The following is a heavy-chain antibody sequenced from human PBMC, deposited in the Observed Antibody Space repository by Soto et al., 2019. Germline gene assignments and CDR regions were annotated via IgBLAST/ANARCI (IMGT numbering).Heavy chain of an antibody. CDR2: ISYDGSNK. J-gene: IGHJ4*02. Sequence: GGSLRLSCAASGFTFSSYAMHWVRQAPGKGLEWVAVISYDGSNKYYADSVKGRFTISRDNSKNTLYLQMNSLRAEDTAVYYCAGSRVPAAPSYWGQGTLVTVSS. D-gene: IGHD2-2*01. CDR1: GFTFSSYA. V-gene: IGHV3-30-3*01. CDR3: AGSRVPAAPSY.